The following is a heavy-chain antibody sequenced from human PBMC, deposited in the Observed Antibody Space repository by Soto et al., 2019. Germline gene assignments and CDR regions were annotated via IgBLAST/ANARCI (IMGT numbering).Heavy chain of an antibody. J-gene: IGHJ4*02. CDR1: GFTFDDYT. V-gene: IGHV3-43*01. CDR3: AKDRDYPRDYFHY. D-gene: IGHD3-10*01. CDR2: ISWDGGST. Sequence: GGSLRLSCAASGFTFDDYTMHWVRQAPGKGPEWVSLISWDGGSTYYADSVKGRFTISRDFSKNTVFLHMDSLRAEDTAVYYCAKDRDYPRDYFHYWGQGTLVTVSS.